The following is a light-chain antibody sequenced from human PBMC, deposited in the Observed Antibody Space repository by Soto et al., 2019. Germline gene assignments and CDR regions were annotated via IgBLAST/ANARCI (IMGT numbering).Light chain of an antibody. Sequence: QSVLTQPASVSGSPGQSITISCSGTSSDIGAYDHVAWFQQFPGKTPKLMIYSVSNRPSGVSYRFSGSKSGNTASLTISGLQAEDEADYYCISYTVSRSYVFGTGTKGTV. J-gene: IGLJ1*01. CDR1: SSDIGAYDH. CDR2: SVS. V-gene: IGLV2-14*03. CDR3: ISYTVSRSYV.